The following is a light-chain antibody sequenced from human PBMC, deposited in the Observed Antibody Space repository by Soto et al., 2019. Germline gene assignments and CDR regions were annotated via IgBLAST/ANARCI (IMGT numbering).Light chain of an antibody. CDR3: QQYNTHSGT. J-gene: IGKJ1*01. V-gene: IGKV1-5*01. Sequence: DIQMTQSPSTLSASLGDRVTITCRASQTVNAWLAWYQHKPGKAPKPLIYDASSLESGVPARFSGSGSGTEFILTISSLQPDDVGTYYCQQYNTHSGTFGQGTKVDIK. CDR1: QTVNAW. CDR2: DAS.